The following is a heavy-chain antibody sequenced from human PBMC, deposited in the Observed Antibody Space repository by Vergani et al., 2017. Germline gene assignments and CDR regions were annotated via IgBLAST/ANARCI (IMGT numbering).Heavy chain of an antibody. V-gene: IGHV4-34*01. D-gene: IGHD4-11*01. Sequence: QVQLQQWGGGLLKPSETLSLTCVVNGWSFTSYHWTWIRQSPGEGLEWVGDIDHTGRPDYNPSLKSRLPMSVDNSRNQFSLTLNSVTATDTAIYFCARVNTETNGHLYYYYYMDVWGQGTAVTVS. J-gene: IGHJ6*03. CDR2: IDHTGRP. CDR1: GWSFTSYH. CDR3: ARVNTETNGHLYYYYYMDV.